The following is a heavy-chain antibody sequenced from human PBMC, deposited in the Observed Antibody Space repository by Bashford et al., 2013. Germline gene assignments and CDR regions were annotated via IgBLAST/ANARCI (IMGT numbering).Heavy chain of an antibody. CDR1: GYTLTELS. J-gene: IGHJ4*02. D-gene: IGHD3-9*01. CDR3: ATAKRPVSRSDWLPTTLYFDY. CDR2: FDPEDAET. V-gene: IGHV1-24*01. Sequence: VASVKVSCKVSGYTLTELSIHWVRQAPGKGLEWMGGFDPEDAETIYAQKFQGRVTMTEDTSTDTVYMELSSLRSQDTAVYYCATAKRPVSRSDWLPTTLYFDYWGQGTLVTVSS.